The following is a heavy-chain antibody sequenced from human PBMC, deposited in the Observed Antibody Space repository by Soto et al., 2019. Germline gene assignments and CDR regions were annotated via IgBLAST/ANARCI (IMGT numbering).Heavy chain of an antibody. CDR3: ARWRYSSSSGPYYYYGMDV. J-gene: IGHJ6*02. CDR1: GGSISSSNW. V-gene: IGHV4-4*02. D-gene: IGHD6-6*01. CDR2: IYNSGST. Sequence: SETLSLTCAVSGGSISSSNWWSWVRQPPGKGLEWIGEIYNSGSTNYNPSLKSRVTISVDKSKNQFSLKLSSVTAADTAVYYCARWRYSSSSGPYYYYGMDVWGQGTTVTVSS.